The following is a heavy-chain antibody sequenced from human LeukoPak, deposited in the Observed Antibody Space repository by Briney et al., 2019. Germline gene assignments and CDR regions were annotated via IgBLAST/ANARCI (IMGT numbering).Heavy chain of an antibody. CDR1: GCTFTSYG. CDR3: AVTFWSGYYYDY. CDR2: ISAYNGNT. V-gene: IGHV1-18*01. J-gene: IGHJ4*02. D-gene: IGHD3-3*01. Sequence: ASVKVSCKASGCTFTSYGISWMRQAPGQGLEWMGWISAYNGNTNSAQKLQGRVTMTTDTSTSTAYMELRSLRSDDTAVYYCAVTFWSGYYYDYWGQGTLVTVSS.